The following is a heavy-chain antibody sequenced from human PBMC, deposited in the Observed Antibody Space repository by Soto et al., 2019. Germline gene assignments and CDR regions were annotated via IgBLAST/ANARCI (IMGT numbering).Heavy chain of an antibody. V-gene: IGHV4-34*01. CDR2: INHSGST. Sequence: SETLSLTCAVYGGSFSDYYWRWILQPPWKGLEWIGEINHSGSTNYNPSLKSRVTISVDTSKNQFSLKLTSVTAADTAVYYCARDKITGLFDYWGQGTLVTVSS. J-gene: IGHJ4*02. D-gene: IGHD2-8*02. CDR1: GGSFSDYY. CDR3: ARDKITGLFDY.